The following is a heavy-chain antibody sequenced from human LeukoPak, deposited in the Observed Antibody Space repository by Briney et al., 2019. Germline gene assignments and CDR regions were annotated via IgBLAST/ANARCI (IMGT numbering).Heavy chain of an antibody. Sequence: SETLSLTCAVYGGSFSGYYWSWIRQPPGKGLEWIGEINHSGSTNYNPSLKSRVTISVDTSKNQFSLKLSSVTAADTAVYYCASTEHYDILTGYSEETDAFDIWGQGTMVTVSS. V-gene: IGHV4-34*01. D-gene: IGHD3-9*01. J-gene: IGHJ3*02. CDR2: INHSGST. CDR3: ASTEHYDILTGYSEETDAFDI. CDR1: GGSFSGYY.